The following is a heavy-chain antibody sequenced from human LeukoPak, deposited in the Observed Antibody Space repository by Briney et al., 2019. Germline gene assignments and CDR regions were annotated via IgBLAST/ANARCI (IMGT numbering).Heavy chain of an antibody. CDR2: IYYSGST. Sequence: SGTLSLTCDVSGGSISSGYWWSWVRQPPGKGLEWIGYIYYSGSTNYNPSLKSRVTISVDTSKNQFSLKLSSVTAADTAVYYCARLTKATVTIDYWGQGTLVTVSS. J-gene: IGHJ4*02. D-gene: IGHD4-17*01. V-gene: IGHV4-4*02. CDR3: ARLTKATVTIDY. CDR1: GGSISSGYW.